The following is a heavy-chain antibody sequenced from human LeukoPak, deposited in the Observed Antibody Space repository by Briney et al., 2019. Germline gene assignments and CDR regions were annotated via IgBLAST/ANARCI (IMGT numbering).Heavy chain of an antibody. CDR1: GFTFNSYA. Sequence: PGGSMTLSYAASGFTFNSYAMTWVRQGAGRALEWVSTISGTSGTASYADSVEGRFSISRDDSKNTVYLQMTSLRVEDTGVYFCARVYPDNNDEYNSFDPWGQGTQVTVSS. D-gene: IGHD1-1*01. CDR2: ISGTSGTA. CDR3: ARVYPDNNDEYNSFDP. V-gene: IGHV3-23*01. J-gene: IGHJ5*02.